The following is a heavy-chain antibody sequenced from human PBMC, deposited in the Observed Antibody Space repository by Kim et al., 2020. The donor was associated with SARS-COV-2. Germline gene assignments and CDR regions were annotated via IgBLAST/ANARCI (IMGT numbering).Heavy chain of an antibody. V-gene: IGHV4-34*01. J-gene: IGHJ4*02. CDR2: INHSGST. D-gene: IGHD3-10*01. CDR1: GGSFSGYY. Sequence: SETLSLTCAVYGGSFSGYYWSWIRQPPGKGLEWIGEINHSGSTNKNPSLKSRVTISIDTSKIQFSLKLSSVTAADTAVYYCARDPHYGSGSYRTFDYWGQGTLVTVSS. CDR3: ARDPHYGSGSYRTFDY.